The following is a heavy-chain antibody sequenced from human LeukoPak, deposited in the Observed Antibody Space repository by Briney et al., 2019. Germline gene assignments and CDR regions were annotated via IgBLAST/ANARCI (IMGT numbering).Heavy chain of an antibody. CDR3: ARAPAGSNYYYYYMDV. V-gene: IGHV3-11*01. J-gene: IGHJ6*03. CDR2: ISSSGNTI. D-gene: IGHD6-19*01. CDR1: GGCFCGYY. Sequence: LSLTCAVYGGCFCGYYWSWIRQAPGKGLEWVSYISSSGNTIYYADSVKGRFTISRDNAKNSLYLQMNSLRAEDTAVYYCARAPAGSNYYYYYMDVWGKGTTVTLSS.